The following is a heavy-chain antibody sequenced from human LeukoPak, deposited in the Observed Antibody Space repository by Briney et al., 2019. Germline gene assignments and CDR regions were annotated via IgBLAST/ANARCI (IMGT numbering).Heavy chain of an antibody. CDR3: AGLPIRYCSGGSCYSYYYYYGMDV. D-gene: IGHD2-15*01. CDR2: INHSGST. J-gene: IGHJ6*02. V-gene: IGHV4-34*01. CDR1: GGSFSGYY. Sequence: SETLSLTCAVHGGSFSGYYWSWIRQPPGKGLEWIGEINHSGSTNYNPSLKSRVTISVDTSKNQFSLKLSSVTAADTAVYYCAGLPIRYCSGGSCYSYYYYYGMDVWGQGTTVTVSS.